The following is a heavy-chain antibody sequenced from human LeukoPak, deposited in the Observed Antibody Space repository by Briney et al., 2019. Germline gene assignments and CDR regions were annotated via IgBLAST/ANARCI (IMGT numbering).Heavy chain of an antibody. V-gene: IGHV1-8*03. D-gene: IGHD2-15*01. CDR3: ARVDGSPDY. Sequence: GASVKVSCTASGYTFTRYDINWVRQATGQGLEWMGWINLNSGNTGYAQKFQGRVTITRDNPIRTAYMEVSSLRSEDTAVYYCARVDGSPDYWGQGTLLTVSS. CDR2: INLNSGNT. CDR1: GYTFTRYD. J-gene: IGHJ4*02.